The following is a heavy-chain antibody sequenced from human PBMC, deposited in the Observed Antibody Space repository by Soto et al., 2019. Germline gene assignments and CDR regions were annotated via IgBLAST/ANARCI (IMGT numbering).Heavy chain of an antibody. V-gene: IGHV3-23*01. CDR3: VYYGSGMSREFYYYYYYYMDV. CDR2: ISGSGGST. CDR1: GFTFSSYA. J-gene: IGHJ6*03. D-gene: IGHD3-10*01. Sequence: EVQLLESGGGLVQPGGSLRLSCAASGFTFSSYAMSWVRQAPGKGLEWVSAISGSGGSTYYADSVKGRFTISRDNSKNTLYLQMNSLRAEDTAVYYCVYYGSGMSREFYYYYYYYMDVWGKGTTVTVSS.